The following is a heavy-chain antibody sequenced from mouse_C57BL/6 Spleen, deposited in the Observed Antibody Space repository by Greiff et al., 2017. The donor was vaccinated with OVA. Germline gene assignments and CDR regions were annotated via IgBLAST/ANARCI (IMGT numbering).Heavy chain of an antibody. D-gene: IGHD1-1*01. Sequence: QVQLKQPGAELVKPGASVKLSCKASGYTFTSYWMHWVKQRPGQGLEWIGMIHPNSGSTNYNEKFKSKATLTVDKSSSTAYMQLSSLTSEDSAVYYCARGNYYGSRDYFDYWGQGTTLTVSS. CDR1: GYTFTSYW. J-gene: IGHJ2*01. V-gene: IGHV1-64*01. CDR3: ARGNYYGSRDYFDY. CDR2: IHPNSGST.